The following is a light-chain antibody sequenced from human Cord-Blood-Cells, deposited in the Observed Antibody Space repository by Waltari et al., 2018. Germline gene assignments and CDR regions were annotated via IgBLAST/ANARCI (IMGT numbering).Light chain of an antibody. V-gene: IGKV1-39*01. CDR3: QQSYSTPWT. CDR1: QSISSY. CDR2: AAS. J-gene: IGKJ1*01. Sequence: DVQMTQSPSSLSASVVDRVTITCRSSQSISSYLNWYQQKPGKPPKLLIYAASSLQSGVPSRFSGSGSGTDFTLTISSLQPEDVATYYCQQSYSTPWTFGQGTKVEIK.